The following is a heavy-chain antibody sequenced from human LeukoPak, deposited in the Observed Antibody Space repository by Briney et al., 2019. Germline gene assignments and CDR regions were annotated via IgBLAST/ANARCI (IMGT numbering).Heavy chain of an antibody. V-gene: IGHV1-69*13. CDR3: ARGRASYYYDSSGYYFDY. CDR2: IIPIFGTA. J-gene: IGHJ4*02. Sequence: SVKVSCKASGGTFISYAISWVRQAPGQGLEWMGGIIPIFGTANYAQKFQGRVTITADESTSTAYMELSSLRSEDTAVYYCARGRASYYYDSSGYYFDYWGQGTLVTVSS. D-gene: IGHD3-22*01. CDR1: GGTFISYA.